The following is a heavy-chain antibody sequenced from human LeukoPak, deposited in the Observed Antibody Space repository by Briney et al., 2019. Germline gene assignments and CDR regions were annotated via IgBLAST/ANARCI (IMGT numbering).Heavy chain of an antibody. V-gene: IGHV3-20*04. J-gene: IGHJ3*02. Sequence: GGSLRLSCAASGFTFDDYGMSWVRQAPGKGLEWVSGINWNGGSTGYADSVEGRFTISRDNAKNSLYLQMNSLRAEDTALYYCARDNYDILTGPDAFDIWGQGTMVTVS. D-gene: IGHD3-9*01. CDR3: ARDNYDILTGPDAFDI. CDR1: GFTFDDYG. CDR2: INWNGGST.